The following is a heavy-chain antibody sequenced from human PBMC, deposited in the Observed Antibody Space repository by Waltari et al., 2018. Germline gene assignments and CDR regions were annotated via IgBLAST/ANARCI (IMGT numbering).Heavy chain of an antibody. Sequence: EVQLVESGGGRVKPGGSLRLSCAASGFTFSSYSMNWVRQAPGKGLEWVSSISSSSSYIYYADSVKGRFTISRDNAKNSLYLQMNSLRAEDTAVYYCARSGITMVRGVFDYWGQGTLVTVSS. CDR3: ARSGITMVRGVFDY. CDR1: GFTFSSYS. CDR2: ISSSSSYI. J-gene: IGHJ4*02. D-gene: IGHD3-10*01. V-gene: IGHV3-21*01.